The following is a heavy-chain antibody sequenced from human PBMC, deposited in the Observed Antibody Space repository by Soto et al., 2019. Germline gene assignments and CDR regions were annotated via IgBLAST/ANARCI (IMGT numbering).Heavy chain of an antibody. CDR1: GFTFSSYA. CDR3: ARSGVGSGYYFDY. V-gene: IGHV3-30-3*01. J-gene: IGHJ4*02. Sequence: QVQLVESGGGVVQPGRSLRLSCAASGFTFSSYAMHWVRQAPGKGLEWVAVISYDGSNKYYADSVKGRFTISRDNSKNTLYLQMNSLRAEDTAVYYCARSGVGSGYYFDYWGQGTLFTVSS. D-gene: IGHD2-8*01. CDR2: ISYDGSNK.